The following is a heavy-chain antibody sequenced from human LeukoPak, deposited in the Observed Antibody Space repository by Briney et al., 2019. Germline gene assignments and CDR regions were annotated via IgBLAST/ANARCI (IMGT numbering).Heavy chain of an antibody. CDR1: GFTFSSYG. J-gene: IGHJ6*03. V-gene: IGHV3-30*03. Sequence: GRSLRLSCAASGFTFSSYGMHWVRQAPGKGLEWVAVISYDGSNKYYADSVKGRFTISRDNSKNTLYLQMNSLRAEDTAVYYCARDHPPYYMDVWGKGTTVTVSS. CDR2: ISYDGSNK. CDR3: ARDHPPYYMDV.